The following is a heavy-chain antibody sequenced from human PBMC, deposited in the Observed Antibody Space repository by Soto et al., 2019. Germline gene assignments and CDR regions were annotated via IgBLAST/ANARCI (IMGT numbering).Heavy chain of an antibody. CDR2: ISGSGGST. J-gene: IGHJ4*02. CDR3: AKDTMIVVVIRLDY. CDR1: GFTFSSYA. D-gene: IGHD3-22*01. V-gene: IGHV3-23*01. Sequence: LRLSCAASGFTFSSYAMSWVRQAPGKGLEWVSAISGSGGSTYYADSVKGRFTISRDNSKNTLYLQMNSLRAEDTAVYYCAKDTMIVVVIRLDYWGQGTLVTVSS.